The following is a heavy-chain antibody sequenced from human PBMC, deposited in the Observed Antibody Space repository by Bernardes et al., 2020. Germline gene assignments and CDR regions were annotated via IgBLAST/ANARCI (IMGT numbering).Heavy chain of an antibody. J-gene: IGHJ4*02. V-gene: IGHV3-23*01. Sequence: GGSLRLSCAASGFTFSSYAMSWVRQAPGKGLEWVSAISGSGGSTYYADSVKGRFTISRDNSKNTLYLQMNSLRAEDTAVYYCAKDPGPRPHSGSYFDYWGQGTLVTVSS. CDR1: GFTFSSYA. CDR3: AKDPGPRPHSGSYFDY. CDR2: ISGSGGST. D-gene: IGHD3-10*01.